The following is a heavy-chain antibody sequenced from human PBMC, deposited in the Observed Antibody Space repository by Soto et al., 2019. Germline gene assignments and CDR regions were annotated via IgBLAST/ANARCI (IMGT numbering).Heavy chain of an antibody. CDR3: ARDLGGWPDY. CDR1: GYTFTSYG. V-gene: IGHV1-18*01. J-gene: IGHJ4*02. Sequence: GASVKVSCKASGYTFTSYGISWVRQAPEQGLEWMGWISADNGNTKYSQKLQGRVTMTTDTSTSTAYMELSSLRSEDTAVYYCARDLGGWPDYWGQGTLVTVSS. D-gene: IGHD2-15*01. CDR2: ISADNGNT.